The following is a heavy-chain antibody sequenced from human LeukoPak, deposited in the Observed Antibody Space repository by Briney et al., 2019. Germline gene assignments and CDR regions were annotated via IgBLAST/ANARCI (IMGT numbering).Heavy chain of an antibody. CDR1: GGSISSSSYY. V-gene: IGHV4-39*07. D-gene: IGHD3-22*01. Sequence: PSETLSLTCTVSGGSISSSSYYWGWIRQPPGKGLEWIGSIYYSGSTYYNPSLKSRVTISVDTSKNQFSLKLSSVTAADTAVYYCARGSWGSSGYWESFDIWGQGTMVTVSS. CDR2: IYYSGST. CDR3: ARGSWGSSGYWESFDI. J-gene: IGHJ3*02.